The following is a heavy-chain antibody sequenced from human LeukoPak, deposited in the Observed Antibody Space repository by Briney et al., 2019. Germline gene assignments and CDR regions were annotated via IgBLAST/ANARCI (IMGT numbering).Heavy chain of an antibody. Sequence: PSETLSLTCTVSGASIDSYYWSWVRQPAGQSPEWIGRIHTSGTTNYNPSFKSRVIMSLDKPNNQFSLNVSSVTAADTGVYYCARMPQVRGLRNLYFYYYMDVWGRATTVTVS. CDR3: ARMPQVRGLRNLYFYYYMDV. CDR1: GASIDSYY. D-gene: IGHD3-10*01. J-gene: IGHJ6*03. V-gene: IGHV4-4*07. CDR2: IHTSGTT.